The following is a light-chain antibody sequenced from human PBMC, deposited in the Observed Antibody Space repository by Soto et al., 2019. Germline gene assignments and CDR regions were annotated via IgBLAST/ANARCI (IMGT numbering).Light chain of an antibody. CDR3: QQLNIYPLT. CDR1: QGISSY. Sequence: AIWMTQSPSSFSASTGDRVTITCRASQGISSYLAWYQQKPGKAPKLLIYAASTLQSGVPSRFSGSGSGTDFTLTISSLQPEDFATYYCQQLNIYPLTFGPGTKVDIK. CDR2: AAS. J-gene: IGKJ3*01. V-gene: IGKV1-8*01.